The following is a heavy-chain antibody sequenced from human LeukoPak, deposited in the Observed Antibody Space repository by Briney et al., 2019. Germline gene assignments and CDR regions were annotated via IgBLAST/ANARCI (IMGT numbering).Heavy chain of an antibody. V-gene: IGHV1-18*01. J-gene: IGHJ5*02. CDR2: ISAYNSNT. D-gene: IGHD3/OR15-3a*01. CDR3: AREGLRRSNWFDP. Sequence: ASVKVSCKASGYTFTSYGISWVRQAPGQGLEWMGWISAYNSNTNYAQKLQGRVTMNTDTSTSTAYMELGSLRSDDTAVYYCAREGLRRSNWFDPWGQGTLVTVSS. CDR1: GYTFTSYG.